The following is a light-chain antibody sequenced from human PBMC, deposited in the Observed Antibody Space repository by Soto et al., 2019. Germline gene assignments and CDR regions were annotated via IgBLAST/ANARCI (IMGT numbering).Light chain of an antibody. CDR1: QSISNW. J-gene: IGKJ4*01. V-gene: IGKV1-39*01. Sequence: DIQMNQSPSTLSASVGDRVTITCRASQSISNWLAWYQQKPGKAPKLLIYTASTLQSGVPSRFSGSGSGTDFTLTISCLQPEDFATFYCQQSYNTPLTFGGGTKVDIK. CDR3: QQSYNTPLT. CDR2: TAS.